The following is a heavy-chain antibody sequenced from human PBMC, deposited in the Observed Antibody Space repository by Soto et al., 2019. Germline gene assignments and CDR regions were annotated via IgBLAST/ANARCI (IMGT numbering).Heavy chain of an antibody. CDR2: MNPNSGNT. V-gene: IGHV1-8*01. D-gene: IGHD2-15*01. CDR1: GYTFTSYD. Sequence: ASVKVSCKASGYTFTSYDINWVRQATGQGLEWMGWMNPNSGNTGYAQKFQGRVTMTRNTSISTAYMELSSLRSEDTAVYYCARRSGYCSGGSCYGGFDPWGQGTLVTVSS. CDR3: ARRSGYCSGGSCYGGFDP. J-gene: IGHJ5*02.